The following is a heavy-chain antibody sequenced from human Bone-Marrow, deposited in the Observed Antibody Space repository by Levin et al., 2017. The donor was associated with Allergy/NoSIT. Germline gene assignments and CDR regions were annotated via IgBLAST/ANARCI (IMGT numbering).Heavy chain of an antibody. V-gene: IGHV3-30*18. Sequence: QSGGSLRLSCAASGFTFSDYGMHWVRQAPGKGLEWLAVISNNARHQFFSDSAKGRFTISRDNSKNTVYLAMNRLNAEDTAVFYVSKGRGWGWDSGSTDYYCHDGMDVWGQGTTVTVSS. CDR2: ISNNARHQ. CDR1: GFTFSDYG. CDR3: SKGRGWGWDSGSTDYYCHDGMDV. D-gene: IGHD5-12*01. J-gene: IGHJ6*02.